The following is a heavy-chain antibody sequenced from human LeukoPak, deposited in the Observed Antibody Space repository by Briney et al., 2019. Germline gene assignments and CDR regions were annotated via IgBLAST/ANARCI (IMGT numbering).Heavy chain of an antibody. CDR1: GGTFSSYA. CDR2: IIPIFGTA. V-gene: IGHV1-69*06. D-gene: IGHD6-13*01. Sequence: SVKVSCKASGGTFSSYAISWVRQAPGQGLEWMGGIIPIFGTANYAQKFQGRVTITAVKSTSTAYMELSSLRSEDTAVYYCASEDGYSSSWYYFDYWGQGTLVTVSS. CDR3: ASEDGYSSSWYYFDY. J-gene: IGHJ4*02.